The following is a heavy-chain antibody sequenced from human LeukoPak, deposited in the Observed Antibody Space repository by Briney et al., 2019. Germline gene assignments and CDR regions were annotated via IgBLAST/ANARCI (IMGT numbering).Heavy chain of an antibody. CDR3: ARESRGGGWFESYYFDY. CDR2: INHSGST. V-gene: IGHV4-34*01. CDR1: GGSFSGYY. D-gene: IGHD6-19*01. Sequence: SETLSLTCAVYGGSFSGYYWSWIRQPPGKGLEWIGEINHSGSTNYNPSLKSRVTMSVDTPKNQFSLKLSSVTAADTAVYYCARESRGGGWFESYYFDYWGQGTLVTVSS. J-gene: IGHJ4*02.